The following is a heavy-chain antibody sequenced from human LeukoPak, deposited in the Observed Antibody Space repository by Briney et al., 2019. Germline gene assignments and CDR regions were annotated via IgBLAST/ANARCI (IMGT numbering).Heavy chain of an antibody. D-gene: IGHD5-18*01. CDR3: GKTTVGYSSGQKPAWPVDY. V-gene: IGHV3-23*01. J-gene: IGHJ4*02. Sequence: GGSLRLSCEASGFTFGSYAMYWVRQAPGKGLEWVAGIFGSGGSPHYADSVKGRFTISRDNSQNTVYLHINSLRAEDAAVYYCGKTTVGYSSGQKPAWPVDYWGQGTLVTVSS. CDR2: IFGSGGSP. CDR1: GFTFGSYA.